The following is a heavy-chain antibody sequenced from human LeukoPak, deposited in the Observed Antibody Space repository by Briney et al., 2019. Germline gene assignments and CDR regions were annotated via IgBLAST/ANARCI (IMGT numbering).Heavy chain of an antibody. D-gene: IGHD3-22*01. Sequence: PSETLSLTCSVSGGSISTYYWTWIRQPPGKGLEWIGYIYYSGSTNYNPSLKSRVTISEDTSKNQFSLKLSSVTAADTAVYYCARGSSGYFHDYWGQGILVTVSS. V-gene: IGHV4-59*01. J-gene: IGHJ4*02. CDR2: IYYSGST. CDR3: ARGSSGYFHDY. CDR1: GGSISTYY.